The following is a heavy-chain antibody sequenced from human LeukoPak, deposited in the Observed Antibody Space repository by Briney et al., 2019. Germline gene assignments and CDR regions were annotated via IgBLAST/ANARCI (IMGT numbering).Heavy chain of an antibody. J-gene: IGHJ4*02. CDR1: GGTFSSYA. CDR2: IIPIFGTA. V-gene: IGHV1-69*13. CDR3: AGGPLGDYVWGSYRYTVDY. Sequence: ASVKVSCNASGGTFSSYAISWVRQAPGQGLEWMGGIIPIFGTANYAQKFQGRVTITADESTSTAYMELSSLRSEDTAVYYCAGGPLGDYVWGSYRYTVDYWGQGTLVTVSS. D-gene: IGHD3-16*02.